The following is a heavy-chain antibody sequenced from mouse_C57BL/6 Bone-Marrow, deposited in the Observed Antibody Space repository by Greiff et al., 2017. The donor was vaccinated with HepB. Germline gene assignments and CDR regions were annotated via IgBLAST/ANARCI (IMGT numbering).Heavy chain of an antibody. V-gene: IGHV3-6*01. D-gene: IGHD1-1*01. CDR1: GYSITSGYY. J-gene: IGHJ4*01. CDR3: ARDSYYYGSSSMDY. Sequence: EVKVEESGPGLVKPSQSLSLTCSVTGYSITSGYYWNWIRQFPGNKLEWMGYISYDGSNNYNPSLKNRISITRDTSKNQFFLKLNSVTTVDTATYYCARDSYYYGSSSMDYWGQGTSVTVSS. CDR2: ISYDGSN.